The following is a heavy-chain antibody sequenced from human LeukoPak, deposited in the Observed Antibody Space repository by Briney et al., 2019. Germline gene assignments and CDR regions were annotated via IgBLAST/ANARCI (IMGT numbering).Heavy chain of an antibody. CDR2: IYYSGTT. D-gene: IGHD6-19*01. Sequence: PSETLSLTCTVSGGSISSSSYYWDWIRQPPGKGLEWIGSIYYSGTTYYNPSLKSRVTISVDTSKNQFSLKLNSVTAADTAVYYCARGTSSGWYGFDSWGQGTLVTVSS. J-gene: IGHJ4*02. V-gene: IGHV4-39*07. CDR1: GGSISSSSYY. CDR3: ARGTSSGWYGFDS.